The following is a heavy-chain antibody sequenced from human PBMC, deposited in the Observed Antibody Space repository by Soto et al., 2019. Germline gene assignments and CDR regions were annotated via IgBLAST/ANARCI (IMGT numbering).Heavy chain of an antibody. CDR2: IDHRGST. D-gene: IGHD1-26*01. V-gene: IGHV4-34*01. Sequence: QVQLQQWGAGLLKPSETLSLTCAVYGGSFSAYYWSWIRQPPGKGLEWMGEIDHRGSTKYNPSLKSRVTISVDTSKNQFYLKLTSVTSEYTAVYYCARNRQRRELLLFAVAGFDPWGQGLLVTVSS. CDR3: ARNRQRRELLLFAVAGFDP. CDR1: GGSFSAYY. J-gene: IGHJ5*02.